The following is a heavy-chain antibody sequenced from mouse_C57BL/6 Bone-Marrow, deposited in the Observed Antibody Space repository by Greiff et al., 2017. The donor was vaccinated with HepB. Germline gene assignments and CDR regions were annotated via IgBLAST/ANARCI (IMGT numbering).Heavy chain of an antibody. CDR1: GYAFSSSW. CDR2: IYPGDGDT. Sequence: QVQLKQSGPELVKPGASVKISCKASGYAFSSSWMNWVKQMPGKGLEWIGRIYPGDGDTNYNGKFKGTATLTADKSSSTAYMQLSSLTSEDSAVYFCARSFYGSDAWFAYWGQGTLVTVSA. CDR3: ARSFYGSDAWFAY. V-gene: IGHV1-82*01. J-gene: IGHJ3*01. D-gene: IGHD1-1*01.